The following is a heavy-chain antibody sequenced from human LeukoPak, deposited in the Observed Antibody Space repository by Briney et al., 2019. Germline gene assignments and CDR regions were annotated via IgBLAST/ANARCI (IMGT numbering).Heavy chain of an antibody. CDR1: GFTFDDYA. Sequence: GRSLRLSCAASGFTFDDYAMHWVRQAPGKGLEWVSGISWNSGSIGYADSVKGRFTISRDNAKNSLYLQMNSLRAEDTALYYCAKADRRIQLWPYYFDYWGQGTLVTVSS. V-gene: IGHV3-9*01. J-gene: IGHJ4*02. CDR3: AKADRRIQLWPYYFDY. CDR2: ISWNSGSI. D-gene: IGHD5-18*01.